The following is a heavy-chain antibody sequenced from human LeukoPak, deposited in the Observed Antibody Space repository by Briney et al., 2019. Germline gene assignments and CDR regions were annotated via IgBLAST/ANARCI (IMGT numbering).Heavy chain of an antibody. CDR2: ISSSSNYI. Sequence: GGSLRLSCAASGFTFSNYNMNWVRQAPGKGLEWVSSISSSSNYIYYADSVKGRFTISRDNAKNSLYLQMNSLRAEDTAVYYCARDSTVGHTTFDSWGQGTLVTVSS. CDR1: GFTFSNYN. V-gene: IGHV3-21*01. D-gene: IGHD1-26*01. J-gene: IGHJ4*02. CDR3: ARDSTVGHTTFDS.